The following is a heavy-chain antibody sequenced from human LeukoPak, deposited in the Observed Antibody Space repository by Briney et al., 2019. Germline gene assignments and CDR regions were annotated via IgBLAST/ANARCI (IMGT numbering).Heavy chain of an antibody. Sequence: PGGSLRLSCAASGFTFSSFNMNCVRQAPGEGLEWVSSISSSSSYIYYADSVKGRFTISRDNAKNSLYLQMNSLRAEDTAVYYCARADEHDFWSGYRPDGFDIWGQGTMVTVSS. CDR2: ISSSSSYI. CDR1: GFTFSSFN. V-gene: IGHV3-21*01. CDR3: ARADEHDFWSGYRPDGFDI. J-gene: IGHJ3*02. D-gene: IGHD3-3*01.